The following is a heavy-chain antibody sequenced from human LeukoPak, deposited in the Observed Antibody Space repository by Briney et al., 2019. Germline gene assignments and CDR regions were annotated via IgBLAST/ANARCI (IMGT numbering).Heavy chain of an antibody. Sequence: GGSLRLSCAASGFTFSSYAMHWVRQAPGKGLEWVAVISYDGSNKYYADSVKGRFTISRDNSKNTLYLQMNSLRAEDTAVYYCAKDKTGYSGDLDYWGQGTLVTVSS. V-gene: IGHV3-30-3*01. D-gene: IGHD5-12*01. CDR3: AKDKTGYSGDLDY. CDR1: GFTFSSYA. CDR2: ISYDGSNK. J-gene: IGHJ4*02.